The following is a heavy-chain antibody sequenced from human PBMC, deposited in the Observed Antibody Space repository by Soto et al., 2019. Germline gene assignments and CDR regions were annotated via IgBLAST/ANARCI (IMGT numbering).Heavy chain of an antibody. J-gene: IGHJ4*02. Sequence: GGSLRLSCAASGFTFSGYAMTWVRQAPGKGLQWVSSISRSGDSTYYADSVKGRFTISRDNSKNTLYLQMNSLRAEDTAAYYCATDPSGSYDYFDCWGQGTLVTVSS. V-gene: IGHV3-23*01. D-gene: IGHD1-26*01. CDR1: GFTFSGYA. CDR3: ATDPSGSYDYFDC. CDR2: ISRSGDST.